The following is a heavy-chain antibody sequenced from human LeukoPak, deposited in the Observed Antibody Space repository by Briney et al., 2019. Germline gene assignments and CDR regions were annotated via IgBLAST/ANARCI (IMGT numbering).Heavy chain of an antibody. CDR2: ISGSGGDT. D-gene: IGHD5-18*01. CDR3: AKDGSYGPPEYFDY. CDR1: GFTFRSYA. J-gene: IGHJ4*02. V-gene: IGHV3-23*01. Sequence: GGSLRLSCAASGFTFRSYAIYWVRQAPGKGLEWVSGISGSGGDTYFADSVKGRFTISRDHSKNTVFLQMDSLRVEDTAVYYCAKDGSYGPPEYFDYWGQGTLVTVSS.